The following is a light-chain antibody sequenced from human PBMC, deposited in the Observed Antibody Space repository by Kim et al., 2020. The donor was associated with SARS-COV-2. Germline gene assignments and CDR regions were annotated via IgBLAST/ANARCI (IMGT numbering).Light chain of an antibody. V-gene: IGKV2-30*02. Sequence: DVVMTQSPLSLPVTLGQPASISCRSSQSLVHSDGNTYLNWFQQRPGQSPRRLINKVSNRESGVPDRFSGSGSGTDFTLKISRVEAGDVGVYYCMEGTQRPTFGGGTKVEIK. CDR2: KVS. CDR3: MEGTQRPT. CDR1: QSLVHSDGNTY. J-gene: IGKJ4*01.